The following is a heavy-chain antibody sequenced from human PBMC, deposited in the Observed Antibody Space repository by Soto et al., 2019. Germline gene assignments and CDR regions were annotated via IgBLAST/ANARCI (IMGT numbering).Heavy chain of an antibody. D-gene: IGHD2-21*01. CDR2: IRGSGDIS. CDR3: ARVYFSDLVVFDY. J-gene: IGHJ4*02. Sequence: EVQLLESGGGLVQPGGSLRLSCAASGFTFRSHGMSWVRQAPGKGLEWVSVIRGSGDISYYADSVKGRFTISRDNSKNTLYLQMNSLRAEDTAVSYCARVYFSDLVVFDYWGQGTLVTVSS. V-gene: IGHV3-23*01. CDR1: GFTFRSHG.